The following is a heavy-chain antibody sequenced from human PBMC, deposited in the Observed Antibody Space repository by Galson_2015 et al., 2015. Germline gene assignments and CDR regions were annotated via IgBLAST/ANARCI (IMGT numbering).Heavy chain of an antibody. Sequence: SLRLSCAASGFTVSSNYMTWVRQAPGKGLEWVSVIYGGGSTNYADSVKGRFTLSRDNSKNTVYLQMNSLRAEDTAVYYCAREIASSANLGYWGQGSLVIVSS. CDR2: IYGGGST. D-gene: IGHD6-13*01. J-gene: IGHJ4*02. V-gene: IGHV3-53*01. CDR1: GFTVSSNY. CDR3: AREIASSANLGY.